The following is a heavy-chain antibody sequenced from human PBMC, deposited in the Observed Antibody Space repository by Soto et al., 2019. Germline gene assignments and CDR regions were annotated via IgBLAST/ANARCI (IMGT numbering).Heavy chain of an antibody. D-gene: IGHD2-15*01. CDR2: IKSKTDGGTT. CDR1: GFTFSNAW. J-gene: IGHJ4*02. CDR3: TTDYPPDWDIVVVVAASPPGY. V-gene: IGHV3-15*07. Sequence: GGSLRLSCAASGFTFSNAWMNWVRQAPGKGLEWVGRIKSKTDGGTTDYAAPVKGRFTISRDDSKNTLYLQMNSLKTADTAVYYCTTDYPPDWDIVVVVAASPPGYWGQGTLVTVSS.